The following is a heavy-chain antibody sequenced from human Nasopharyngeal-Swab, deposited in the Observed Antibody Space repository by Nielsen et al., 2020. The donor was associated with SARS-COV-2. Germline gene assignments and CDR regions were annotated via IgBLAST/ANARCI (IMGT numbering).Heavy chain of an antibody. CDR2: ISYDGSNK. Sequence: GGSLRLSCAASGFTFSRYTMHWVRQAPGKGLEWVAVISYDGSNKHYADSVKGRFTISRDISKNTLYLQMNSLRAEDTAVFYCASTPLDSSGYYHAFHYWGRGTLVTVSS. J-gene: IGHJ4*02. CDR1: GFTFSRYT. D-gene: IGHD3-22*01. V-gene: IGHV3-30-3*01. CDR3: ASTPLDSSGYYHAFHY.